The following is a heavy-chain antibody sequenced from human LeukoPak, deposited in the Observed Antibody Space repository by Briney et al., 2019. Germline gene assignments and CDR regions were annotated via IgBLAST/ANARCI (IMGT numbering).Heavy chain of an antibody. V-gene: IGHV3-30*04. CDR1: GFTFSSYA. CDR3: ARDGTVGATRFDY. Sequence: GGSLRLSCAASGFTFSSYAMHWVRQAPGKGLEWVAVISYDGSNKYYADSVKGRFTISRDNSKNTLYLQMNSLRAEDTAVYYCARDGTVGATRFDYWGQGTLVTVSS. CDR2: ISYDGSNK. D-gene: IGHD1-26*01. J-gene: IGHJ4*02.